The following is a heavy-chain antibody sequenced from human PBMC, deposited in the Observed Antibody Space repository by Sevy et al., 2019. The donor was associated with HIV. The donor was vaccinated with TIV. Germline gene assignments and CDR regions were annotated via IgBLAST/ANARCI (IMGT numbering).Heavy chain of an antibody. CDR1: GGSFGSSSYY. V-gene: IGHV4-61*02. J-gene: IGHJ4*02. Sequence: SETLSLTCTVSGGSFGSSSYYWNWIRQPAGKRLEWIGRIYTSGTTNYNPSLKSRVTMSVDTSKNQFSLKLSSVTAADTAVYYCAGRIAVAAFDYWGQRNLVTVSS. CDR2: IYTSGTT. D-gene: IGHD6-19*01. CDR3: AGRIAVAAFDY.